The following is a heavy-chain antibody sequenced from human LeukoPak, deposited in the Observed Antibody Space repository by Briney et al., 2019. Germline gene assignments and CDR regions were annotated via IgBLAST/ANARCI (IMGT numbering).Heavy chain of an antibody. V-gene: IGHV1-2*02. J-gene: IGHJ4*02. Sequence: ASVKVSCKASGYTFTSYYMHWVRQAPGQGLEWMGWMNPNSGNTGYAQKCQGRVTMTRDTSISTAYLELTRLTSDETAVYYCARDTSLGYCSNGVCYLHDYWGQGTLVTVSS. CDR3: ARDTSLGYCSNGVCYLHDY. CDR2: MNPNSGNT. CDR1: GYTFTSYY. D-gene: IGHD2-8*01.